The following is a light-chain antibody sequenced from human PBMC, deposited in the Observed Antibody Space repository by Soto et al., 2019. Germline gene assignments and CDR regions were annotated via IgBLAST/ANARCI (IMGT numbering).Light chain of an antibody. CDR1: QAISNF. CDR2: EAS. CDR3: QNYNGAPYA. Sequence: DLQMTQSPPSLSASVGDRVTITCRASQAISNFVAWYQQKPGKAPSLLIYEASTLQSGVPSRFSGRGSGTAFTLTISSLQPEDVATYFCQNYNGAPYAFGQGTKLEIK. J-gene: IGKJ2*01. V-gene: IGKV1-27*01.